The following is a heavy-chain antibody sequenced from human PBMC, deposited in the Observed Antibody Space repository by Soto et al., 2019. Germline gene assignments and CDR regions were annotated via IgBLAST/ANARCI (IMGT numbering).Heavy chain of an antibody. Sequence: SETLSLTCNVSGGSVNRENHYWSWIRQPPGKGLEWIGSIYYSGTTYYNPSLKSRVTISEDTSKNQFSLRLSSVTAADTAVFYCARLIHCKTTSCYFDYWGPGTLVTVSS. CDR1: GGSVNRENHY. CDR3: ARLIHCKTTSCYFDY. D-gene: IGHD2-2*01. J-gene: IGHJ4*02. V-gene: IGHV4-39*01. CDR2: IYYSGTT.